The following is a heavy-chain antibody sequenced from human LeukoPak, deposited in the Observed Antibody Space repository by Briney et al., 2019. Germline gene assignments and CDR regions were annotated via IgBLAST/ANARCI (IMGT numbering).Heavy chain of an antibody. CDR1: GYTFTSYG. V-gene: IGHV1-18*01. J-gene: IGHJ4*02. CDR2: ISAYNGNT. Sequence: GASVKVSCKASGYTFTSYGISWVRQAPGQGLEWMGWISAYNGNTNYAQKLQGRVTMTTDTSTSTAYMELRSLRSDDTAVYYCARGGEATYYDCVWGSYRYLHFDYWGQGTLVTVSS. CDR3: ARGGEATYYDCVWGSYRYLHFDY. D-gene: IGHD3-16*02.